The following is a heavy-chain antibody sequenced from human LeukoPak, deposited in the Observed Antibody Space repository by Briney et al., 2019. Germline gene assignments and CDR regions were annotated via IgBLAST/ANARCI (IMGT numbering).Heavy chain of an antibody. V-gene: IGHV3-23*01. J-gene: IGHJ6*03. CDR1: GFTFSSYG. Sequence: GGTLRLSCAASGFTFSSYGMSWVRQAPGKGLEWVSAISGSGGSTYYADSVKGRFTISRDNSKNTLYLQMNSLRAEDTAVYYCAKNQYVRQWLGKNYYYYYMDVWGKGTTVTISS. CDR3: AKNQYVRQWLGKNYYYYYMDV. D-gene: IGHD6-19*01. CDR2: ISGSGGST.